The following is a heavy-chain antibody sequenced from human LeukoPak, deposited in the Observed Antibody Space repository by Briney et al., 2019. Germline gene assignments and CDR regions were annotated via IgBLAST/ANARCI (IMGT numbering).Heavy chain of an antibody. D-gene: IGHD3-10*02. Sequence: PSETLSLTCTVSGGSISSYYWSWIRQPAGKGLEWIGRIYTSGNTNYNPSLKSRVTISVDKSQNQFSLNLSSVTAADTAVYFCAGGVRGVDYFGYWGQGTLVTVSS. V-gene: IGHV4-4*07. CDR2: IYTSGNT. CDR1: GGSISSYY. J-gene: IGHJ4*02. CDR3: AGGVRGVDYFGY.